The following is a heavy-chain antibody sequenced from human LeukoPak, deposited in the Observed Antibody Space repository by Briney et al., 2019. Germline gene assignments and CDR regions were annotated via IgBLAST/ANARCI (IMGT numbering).Heavy chain of an antibody. CDR3: SAYYYSSGSYVDY. J-gene: IGHJ4*02. CDR2: ISSGSSYI. D-gene: IGHD3-10*01. Sequence: GGSLRLSCAASGFKFSSYSMKWVRQAPGKGLEWVSFISSGSSYIYYADSLKGRFTISRDNAKNSLYLQMNSLRAEDTAVYYCSAYYYSSGSYVDYWGQGTLVTVSS. V-gene: IGHV3-21*01. CDR1: GFKFSSYS.